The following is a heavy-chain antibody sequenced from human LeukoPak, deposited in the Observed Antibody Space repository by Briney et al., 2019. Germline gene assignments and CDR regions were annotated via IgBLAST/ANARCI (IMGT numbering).Heavy chain of an antibody. CDR3: VRDRAEYGSGWGTRKFDP. D-gene: IGHD3-10*01. J-gene: IGHJ5*02. CDR2: ISSSGSTI. V-gene: IGHV3-48*03. CDR1: GFTFSSYE. Sequence: GGSLRLSRAASGFTFSSYEINWVRQAPGNGLEGVSYISSSGSTIFYAYSVKCRLTSFRNKANNALSLQMNSLRVEDTAVYYCVRDRAEYGSGWGTRKFDPWGQGTLVTVSS.